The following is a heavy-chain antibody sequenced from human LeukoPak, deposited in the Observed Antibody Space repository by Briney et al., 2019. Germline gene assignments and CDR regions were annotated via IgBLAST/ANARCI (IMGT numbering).Heavy chain of an antibody. J-gene: IGHJ4*02. CDR1: GGSISSGGYY. V-gene: IGHV4-31*03. D-gene: IGHD6-19*01. CDR3: AKGIAVAGPLRSYYFDY. Sequence: SETLSLTCTVSGGSISSGGYYWSWIRQHPGKGLEWIGNIYYSGSTYYNPSLKSRVTISVDTSKNQFSLKLSSVTAADTAVYYCAKGIAVAGPLRSYYFDYWGQGTLVTVSS. CDR2: IYYSGST.